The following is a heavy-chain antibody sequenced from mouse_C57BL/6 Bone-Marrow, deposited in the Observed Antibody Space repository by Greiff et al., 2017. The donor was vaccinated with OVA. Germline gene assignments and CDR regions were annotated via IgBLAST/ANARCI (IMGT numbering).Heavy chain of an antibody. CDR3: ASGNYDRFAY. Sequence: VKLMESGPGLVAPSQRLSITCTVSGFSLTSYGVDWVRQSPGKGLEWLGVIWGVGSTNYNSALKSRLSISKDNSKSQVFLKMNSLQTDDTAMYYCASGNYDRFAYWGQGTLVTVSA. J-gene: IGHJ3*01. CDR1: GFSLTSYG. D-gene: IGHD2-1*01. CDR2: IWGVGST. V-gene: IGHV2-6*01.